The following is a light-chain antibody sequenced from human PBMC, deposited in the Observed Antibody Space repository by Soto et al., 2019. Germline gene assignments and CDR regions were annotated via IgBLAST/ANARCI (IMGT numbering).Light chain of an antibody. Sequence: ILMTQTPLSLSIIPGQTASISCKSSQSLLHRDGKTYFYWYVQKAGQAPQRLIYEVSNRFSGLPERFTGSGSRTDFTLKISRVEAADVGIYYCMQAIDIPWTFGQGTQVQIK. J-gene: IGKJ1*01. CDR3: MQAIDIPWT. CDR2: EVS. CDR1: QSLLHRDGKTY. V-gene: IGKV2-29*03.